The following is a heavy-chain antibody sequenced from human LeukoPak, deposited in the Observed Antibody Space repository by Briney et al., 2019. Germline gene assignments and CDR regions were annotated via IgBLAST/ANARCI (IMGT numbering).Heavy chain of an antibody. CDR1: GHTFTSYY. Sequence: ASVKVSCKASGHTFTSYYMHWVRQAPGQGLEWMGIINPSGGSTSYAQKFQGRVTMTRDMSTSTVYMELSSLRSEDTAVYYCARGIQLWFPHYYMDVWGKGTTVTVSS. J-gene: IGHJ6*03. CDR2: INPSGGST. V-gene: IGHV1-46*01. D-gene: IGHD5-18*01. CDR3: ARGIQLWFPHYYMDV.